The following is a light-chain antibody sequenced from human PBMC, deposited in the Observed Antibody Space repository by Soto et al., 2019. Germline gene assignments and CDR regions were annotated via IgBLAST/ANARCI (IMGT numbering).Light chain of an antibody. CDR2: GNS. J-gene: IGLJ3*02. CDR3: QSYDSSLSAWV. CDR1: SSNIGAGYD. Sequence: QSVLTQPPSVSGAPGQRVTISCTGSSSNIGAGYDVHWYQQLPGTDPKLLISGNSNRPSGVPDRFSGSKSGTSASLAITGLQVEDEADYYCQSYDSSLSAWVFGGGTKLTVL. V-gene: IGLV1-40*01.